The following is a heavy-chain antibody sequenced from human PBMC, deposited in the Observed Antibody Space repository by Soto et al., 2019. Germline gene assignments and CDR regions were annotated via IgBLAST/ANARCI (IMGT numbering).Heavy chain of an antibody. CDR3: ARDPGGYERNWFDP. CDR1: GFTFSDYY. J-gene: IGHJ5*02. V-gene: IGHV3-11*01. D-gene: IGHD3-3*01. Sequence: PGGSLRLSCAASGFTFSDYYMNWIRQAPGKGLEWVSYLSSSGSTIYYADSVKGRFTISRDNAKNSLYLQMNSLRADDTAVYYCARDPGGYERNWFDPWGRGTLVTVSS. CDR2: LSSSGSTI.